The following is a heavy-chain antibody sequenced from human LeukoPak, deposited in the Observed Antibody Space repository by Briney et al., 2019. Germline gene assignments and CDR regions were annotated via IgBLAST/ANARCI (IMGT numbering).Heavy chain of an antibody. V-gene: IGHV4-34*01. D-gene: IGHD3-3*01. CDR2: INHSGST. Sequence: SETLSLTCAVYGGSFSGYYWSWIRQPPGKGLEWIGEINHSGSTNYNPSLKGRVTISVDTSKNQFSLKLRSVTAADTAVYYCARVRFLEWLGFYYYMDVWGKGTTVTVSS. J-gene: IGHJ6*03. CDR3: ARVRFLEWLGFYYYMDV. CDR1: GGSFSGYY.